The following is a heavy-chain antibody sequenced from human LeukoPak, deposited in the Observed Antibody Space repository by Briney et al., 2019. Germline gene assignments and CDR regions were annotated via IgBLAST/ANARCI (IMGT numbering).Heavy chain of an antibody. Sequence: GGSLRLSYAAAAFTFTISAIHSVRQAPGKGLEWVAVITYHGSNKYYADSVKGRFTISRDNSKNTLFLQMNSLRPEDTAVYYCARNGVDSIIVVDCYLDIWGRGTLVTVSS. CDR2: ITYHGSNK. V-gene: IGHV3-30-3*02. D-gene: IGHD3-3*01. CDR1: AFTFTISA. J-gene: IGHJ2*01. CDR3: ARNGVDSIIVVDCYLDI.